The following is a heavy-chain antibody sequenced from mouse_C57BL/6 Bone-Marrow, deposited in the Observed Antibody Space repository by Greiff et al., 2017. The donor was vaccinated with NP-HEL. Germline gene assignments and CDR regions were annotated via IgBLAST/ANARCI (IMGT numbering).Heavy chain of an antibody. Sequence: VQLQQSGAELVKPGASVKISCKASGYTFTDYYINWVKQRPGQGLEWIGKIGPGSGSTYYNEKFKGKATLTADKSSSTAYMQLSSLTSEDSAVYFCAEGAYYSNYVPWFAYWGQGTLVTVSA. CDR1: GYTFTDYY. CDR2: IGPGSGST. CDR3: AEGAYYSNYVPWFAY. V-gene: IGHV1-77*01. J-gene: IGHJ3*01. D-gene: IGHD2-5*01.